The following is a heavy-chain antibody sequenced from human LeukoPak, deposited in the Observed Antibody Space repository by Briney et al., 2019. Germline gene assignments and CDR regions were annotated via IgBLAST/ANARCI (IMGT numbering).Heavy chain of an antibody. V-gene: IGHV4-4*07. Sequence: SETLSLTCTVSGVSISSYYWSWILQPAGKGLEWIGRIYSSGSTNYNPSLKSRVIMSVDTSKNQFSLKLTSVTAADTAVYYCAREPNYSGSYLPDYWGQGTLVTVSS. D-gene: IGHD1-26*01. CDR3: AREPNYSGSYLPDY. CDR2: IYSSGST. CDR1: GVSISSYY. J-gene: IGHJ4*02.